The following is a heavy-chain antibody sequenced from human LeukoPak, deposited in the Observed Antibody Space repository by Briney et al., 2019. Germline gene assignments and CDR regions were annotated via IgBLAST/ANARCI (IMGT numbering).Heavy chain of an antibody. CDR2: MYYSGST. D-gene: IGHD1-26*01. J-gene: IGHJ3*02. CDR1: GGSISSYY. CDR3: ARFTPDSGSATALDI. Sequence: SETLSLTCTVSGGSISSYYWGWIRQPPGKGLEWIGRMYYSGSTYYNPSLESRVTISIDTSKNQFSLKLSSVTAADTALYFCARFTPDSGSATALDIWGQGTMVTVSS. V-gene: IGHV4-39*01.